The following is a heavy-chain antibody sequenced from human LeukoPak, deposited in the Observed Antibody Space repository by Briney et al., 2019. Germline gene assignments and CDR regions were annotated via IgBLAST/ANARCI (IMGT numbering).Heavy chain of an antibody. CDR2: ISYDGSNK. V-gene: IGHV3-30*03. D-gene: IGHD6-13*01. Sequence: GGSLRLSCAASGFTFSSYSMNWVRQAPGKRLEWVAVISYDGSNKYYADSVKGRFTISRDNSKNTLYLQMNSLRAEDTAVYYCARDQQQLSIDYWGQGTLVTVSS. CDR3: ARDQQQLSIDY. CDR1: GFTFSSYS. J-gene: IGHJ4*02.